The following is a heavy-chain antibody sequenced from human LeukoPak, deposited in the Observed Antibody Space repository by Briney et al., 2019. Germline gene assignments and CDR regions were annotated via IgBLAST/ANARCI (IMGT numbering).Heavy chain of an antibody. V-gene: IGHV4-38-2*02. CDR1: GYSISSGYY. D-gene: IGHD3-22*01. Sequence: SETLSLTCSVSGYSISSGYYWGWIRQPPGKGLEWIGMIYHSGGTYYNPSLKSRVTISLDTSKNQFSLKLSSVTAADTAVYYCARDYYDNSGYDYWGQGTLVTVSS. CDR2: IYHSGGT. CDR3: ARDYYDNSGYDY. J-gene: IGHJ4*02.